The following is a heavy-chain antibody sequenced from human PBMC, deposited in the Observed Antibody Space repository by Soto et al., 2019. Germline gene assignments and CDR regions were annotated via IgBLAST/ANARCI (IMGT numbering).Heavy chain of an antibody. J-gene: IGHJ2*01. CDR1: GGSFSGYY. D-gene: IGHD3-9*01. CDR2: IIDRGSI. CDR3: ARESHDILTGPPWVWYFDL. Sequence: QVQLQQWGAGPLRPLETLSLTCGVSGGSFSGYYWAWIRQSPGKGLEWIGEIIDRGSINYNQFLKSRVSISVDTSKNHYSLNLSSVTAADTAVYYCARESHDILTGPPWVWYFDLWGRGTLVTVSS. V-gene: IGHV4-34*12.